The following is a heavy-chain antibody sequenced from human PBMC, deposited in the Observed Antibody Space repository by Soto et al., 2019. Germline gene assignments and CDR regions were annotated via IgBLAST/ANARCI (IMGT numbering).Heavy chain of an antibody. CDR1: GGSTSSGDYY. V-gene: IGHV4-30-4*01. J-gene: IGHJ3*02. Sequence: SETLSLTCTVSGGSTSSGDYYWSWIRQPPGKGLEWIGYIYYSGSTYYNPSLKSRVTISVDTSKNQFSLKLSSVTAADTAVYYCARVFNYDYVWGSYRYKGGDAFDIWGQGTMVTVSS. CDR3: ARVFNYDYVWGSYRYKGGDAFDI. D-gene: IGHD3-16*02. CDR2: IYYSGST.